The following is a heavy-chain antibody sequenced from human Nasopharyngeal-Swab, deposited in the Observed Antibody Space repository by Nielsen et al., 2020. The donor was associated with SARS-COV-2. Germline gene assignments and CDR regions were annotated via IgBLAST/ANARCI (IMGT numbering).Heavy chain of an antibody. CDR1: GFTFNTYA. J-gene: IGHJ4*02. Sequence: GGSLRLSCAASGFTFNTYAISWVRQAPGKGLEWVSVISGSDYSTKYADSVKGRFTISRDNSKNTVNLQMNSLRAEDTAIYYCAKGGSLSGSWDWGQGTLVTVSS. CDR2: ISGSDYST. D-gene: IGHD1-26*01. V-gene: IGHV3-23*01. CDR3: AKGGSLSGSWD.